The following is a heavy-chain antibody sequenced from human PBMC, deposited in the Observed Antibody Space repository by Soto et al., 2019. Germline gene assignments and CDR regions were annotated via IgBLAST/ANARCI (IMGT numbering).Heavy chain of an antibody. D-gene: IGHD2-21*02. J-gene: IGHJ1*01. Sequence: QVQLQESGPGLVKPSETLSLTCTVSGSSVSSGISYWRWIRQAPGKGMEWIGEIHYSGRTKYNPPVDSRGTISVDTSKNPFSLKWSSGTAADTAVYYCAREGPGGNSLEYFQHWGQGTLVTVCS. CDR3: AREGPGGNSLEYFQH. CDR2: IHYSGRT. V-gene: IGHV4-61*01. CDR1: GSSVSSGISY.